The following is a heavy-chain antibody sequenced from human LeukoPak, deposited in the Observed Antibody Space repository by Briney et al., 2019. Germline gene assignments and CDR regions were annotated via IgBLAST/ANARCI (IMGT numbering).Heavy chain of an antibody. J-gene: IGHJ4*02. Sequence: SGGSLRLSCAASGFTFSSYAMSWVRQAPGKGLEWVSAVSGSGGSTYYADSVKGRFTISRDNSKNTLYLQMNSLRAEDTAVYYCAKAGGGYCSSTSCYTPFDYWGQGTLVTVSS. V-gene: IGHV3-23*01. CDR3: AKAGGGYCSSTSCYTPFDY. D-gene: IGHD2-2*02. CDR2: VSGSGGST. CDR1: GFTFSSYA.